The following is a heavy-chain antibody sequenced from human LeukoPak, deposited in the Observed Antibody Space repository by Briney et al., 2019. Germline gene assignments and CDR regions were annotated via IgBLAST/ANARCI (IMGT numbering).Heavy chain of an antibody. Sequence: PSKTLSLNRTVSDGSNISGDYYWSCIRQPPGKGLEWLGYIYYSGRTYYTPSLKNRVTIPIHTSKNQFSLKLSSVTAADTAVYYCARNYSDSSGYPALRYWGQGTLVTASS. V-gene: IGHV4-30-4*01. CDR1: DGSNISGDYY. J-gene: IGHJ4*02. CDR2: IYYSGRT. D-gene: IGHD3-22*01. CDR3: ARNYSDSSGYPALRY.